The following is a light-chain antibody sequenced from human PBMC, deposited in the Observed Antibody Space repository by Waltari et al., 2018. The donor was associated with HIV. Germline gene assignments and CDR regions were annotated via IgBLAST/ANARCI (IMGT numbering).Light chain of an antibody. CDR2: DAS. CDR1: QGIRSA. Sequence: AIQLTQSPSSLSASIGERVTITCRASQGIRSALVWYQQKPGKSPKLLIYDASNLESGVPSTFSGNGSGTDFTLTISSLQPEDFATYYCQQFSRYPITFGQGTRLEIK. J-gene: IGKJ5*01. CDR3: QQFSRYPIT. V-gene: IGKV1-13*02.